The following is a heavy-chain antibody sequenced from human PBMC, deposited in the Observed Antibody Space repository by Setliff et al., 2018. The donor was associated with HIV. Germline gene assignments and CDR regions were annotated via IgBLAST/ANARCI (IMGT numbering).Heavy chain of an antibody. D-gene: IGHD2-15*01. CDR3: ARTLGYCSGGSCYLDY. CDR1: GGTFSNYF. J-gene: IGHJ4*02. V-gene: IGHV1-69*11. Sequence: SVKVSCKASGGTFSNYFISWIRQAPGQGLEWMGKIMPMLGTANYAQKFQGRVTITADESTSTVYMELTRLRSEDTAVYYCARTLGYCSGGSCYLDYWGQGTLVTVS. CDR2: IMPMLGTA.